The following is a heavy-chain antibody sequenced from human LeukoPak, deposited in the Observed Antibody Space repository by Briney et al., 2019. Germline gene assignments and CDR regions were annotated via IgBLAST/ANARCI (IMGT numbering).Heavy chain of an antibody. CDR1: GYTLTELS. Sequence: ASVKVSCKVSGYTLTELSMHWVRQAPGKGLEWMGGFDPEDGETIYAQKFQGRVTMTEDTSTDTAYMELSSLRSEDTAVYYCATDLTSSIAAAGYFDYWGQGTLVTVSS. CDR3: ATDLTSSIAAAGYFDY. V-gene: IGHV1-24*01. D-gene: IGHD6-13*01. CDR2: FDPEDGET. J-gene: IGHJ4*02.